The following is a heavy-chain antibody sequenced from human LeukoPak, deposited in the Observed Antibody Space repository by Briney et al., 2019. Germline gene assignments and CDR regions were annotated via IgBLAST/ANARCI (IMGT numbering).Heavy chain of an antibody. CDR3: ARDMGAMSFDY. V-gene: IGHV4-39*02. CDR2: IFYSGST. D-gene: IGHD2-2*01. J-gene: IGHJ4*02. Sequence: SETLSLTCTVSGDSISSSGYYWGWIRQPPGKGLEWIGTIFYSGSTYYSPSLKSRVTISLDMSKNQFSLQLNSVTPEDTAVYYCARDMGAMSFDYWGQGTLVTVSS. CDR1: GDSISSSGYY.